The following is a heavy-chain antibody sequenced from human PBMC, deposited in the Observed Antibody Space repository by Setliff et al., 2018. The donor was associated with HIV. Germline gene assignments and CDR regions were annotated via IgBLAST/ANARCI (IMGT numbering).Heavy chain of an antibody. CDR3: AGDYSRYTWNYFDY. CDR1: GFTFSNYW. V-gene: IGHV3-7*03. CDR2: IKQDGSEK. D-gene: IGHD1-20*01. J-gene: IGHJ4*02. Sequence: GESLRLSCAASGFTFSNYWMSWVRQAPGKGLEWVANIKQDGSEKYYVDSVKGRFTISRDNAKKSLYLQMNSLRAEDTALYYCAGDYSRYTWNYFDYWGQGTLVTVSS.